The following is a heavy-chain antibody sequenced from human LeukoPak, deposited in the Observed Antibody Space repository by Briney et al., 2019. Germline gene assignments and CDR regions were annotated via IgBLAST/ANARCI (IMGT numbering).Heavy chain of an antibody. CDR1: GFTFSNYA. J-gene: IGHJ3*02. Sequence: PGGSLRLSCAASGFTFSNYAMHWFRQAPGKGLEWVAFIRYDGSNTYYADSVKGRFTFSRDNSKSTLFLQMNSLRAEDTAVYYCAVVGATSPEGSTFDMWGQGTMVTVSS. D-gene: IGHD2-15*01. CDR3: AVVGATSPEGSTFDM. CDR2: IRYDGSNT. V-gene: IGHV3-30*02.